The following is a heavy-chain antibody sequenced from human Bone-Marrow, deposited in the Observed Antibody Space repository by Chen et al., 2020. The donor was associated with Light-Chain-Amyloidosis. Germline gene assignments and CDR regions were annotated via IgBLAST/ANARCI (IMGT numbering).Heavy chain of an antibody. CDR2: ILYDGSTK. V-gene: IGHV3-30*03. Sequence: QVRLVQPGGRIVHPGRSLRLPCAASRSTLRGYTMHWVRQAPGRGLQWVAVILYDGSTKYYTDSVKGRFTVSRDRSTLYLQMDSLRAEDTAIYYCATTDFDYWGQGTLVTVSS. CDR3: ATTDFDY. CDR1: RSTLRGYT. J-gene: IGHJ4*02.